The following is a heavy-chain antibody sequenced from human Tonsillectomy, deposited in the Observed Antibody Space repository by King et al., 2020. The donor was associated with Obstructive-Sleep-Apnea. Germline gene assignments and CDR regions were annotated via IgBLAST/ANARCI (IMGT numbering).Heavy chain of an antibody. CDR2: IYSGGST. J-gene: IGHJ4*02. Sequence: VQLVESGGGLVQPGGSLRLSCAASGFTVGSNYMSWVRQAPGKGLEWVSIIYSGGSTYYADSVNGRFTISRDNSKNTLYLQMNSLRAEDTAVYYCARDVNYYDSGSSLDYWGQGTLVTVSS. CDR1: GFTVGSNY. CDR3: ARDVNYYDSGSSLDY. D-gene: IGHD3-10*01. V-gene: IGHV3-66*01.